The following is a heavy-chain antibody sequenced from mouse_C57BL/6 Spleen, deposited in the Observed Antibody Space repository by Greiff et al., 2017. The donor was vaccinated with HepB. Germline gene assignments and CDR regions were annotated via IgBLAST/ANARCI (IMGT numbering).Heavy chain of an antibody. CDR3: ARCDTTVVPPMDY. J-gene: IGHJ4*01. CDR1: GYTFTDYY. Sequence: VQLQQSGAELVRPGASVKLSCKASGYTFTDYYINWVKQRPGQGLEWIARIYPGSGNTYYNEKFKGKATLTAEKSSSTAYMQRSSLTSEDSAVYFCARCDTTVVPPMDYWGQGTSVTVSS. V-gene: IGHV1-76*01. D-gene: IGHD1-1*01. CDR2: IYPGSGNT.